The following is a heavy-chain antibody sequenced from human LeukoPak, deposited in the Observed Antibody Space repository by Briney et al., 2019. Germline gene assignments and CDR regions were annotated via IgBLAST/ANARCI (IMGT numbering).Heavy chain of an antibody. CDR1: GGSISSYY. J-gene: IGHJ4*02. Sequence: SETLSLTCTVSGGSISSYYWSWIRQPPGKGLEWIGYIYYSGSTNYNPSLKSRVTMSVDTSKNQFSLKLSSVTAADTAVYYCARSGNYYDSSGYINWGQGTLVTVSS. CDR3: ARSGNYYDSSGYIN. CDR2: IYYSGST. D-gene: IGHD3-22*01. V-gene: IGHV4-59*12.